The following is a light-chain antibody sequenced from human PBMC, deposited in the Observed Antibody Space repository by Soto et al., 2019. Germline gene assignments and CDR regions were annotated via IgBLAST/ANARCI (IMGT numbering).Light chain of an antibody. Sequence: EIVLTQSPGTLSLSPGERATLSCRSSHSVSSNYLAWYQQKPGQAPRLLIYDVSSRATGIPDRFSGSGSRTEFTLTISRLEPVDFAVYYCQQYGISPTFGQGTKVEIK. J-gene: IGKJ1*01. CDR3: QQYGISPT. CDR1: HSVSSNY. V-gene: IGKV3-20*01. CDR2: DVS.